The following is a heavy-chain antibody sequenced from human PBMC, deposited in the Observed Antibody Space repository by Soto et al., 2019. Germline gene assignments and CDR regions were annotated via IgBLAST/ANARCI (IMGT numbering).Heavy chain of an antibody. Sequence: QLQLQESGPGLVKPSETLSLNCSVSGGSIRSSPYYWGWIRQPPGKGLEWIGSIFHSGNTYYNPSLQKRVTTSVDTSKNKFSLQLTSLSAADTAIHYCARLNDYVDYFQPWGQGTLVTVSS. CDR3: ARLNDYVDYFQP. CDR1: GGSIRSSPYY. J-gene: IGHJ1*01. CDR2: IFHSGNT. V-gene: IGHV4-39*01. D-gene: IGHD4-17*01.